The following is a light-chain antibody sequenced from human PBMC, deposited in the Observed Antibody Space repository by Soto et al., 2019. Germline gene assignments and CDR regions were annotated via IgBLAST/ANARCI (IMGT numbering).Light chain of an antibody. Sequence: EIVLTQSPATLSLSPGERATLSCRASQSVGNSLAWYQQRPGQAPRLLMYDASNTAPGIPARFSGSGYGADFTLTISSLEPEDFAVYYCQQRSNWITFGQGTRLEIK. CDR1: QSVGNS. CDR2: DAS. V-gene: IGKV3-11*01. J-gene: IGKJ5*01. CDR3: QQRSNWIT.